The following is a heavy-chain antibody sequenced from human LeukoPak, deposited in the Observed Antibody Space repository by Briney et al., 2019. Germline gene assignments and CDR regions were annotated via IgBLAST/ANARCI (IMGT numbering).Heavy chain of an antibody. CDR2: IWYDGNTK. V-gene: IGHV3-33*01. CDR1: GFTFSSYG. D-gene: IGHD5-24*01. Sequence: PGGSLRLSCEASGFTFSSYGMHWVRQAPGKGLEWVAVIWYDGNTKHYADSVEGRFTISRDNSMNTLYLHMNSLGAEDTAVYYCAGQETRAFDVWGQRTVVTVSS. J-gene: IGHJ3*01. CDR3: AGQETRAFDV.